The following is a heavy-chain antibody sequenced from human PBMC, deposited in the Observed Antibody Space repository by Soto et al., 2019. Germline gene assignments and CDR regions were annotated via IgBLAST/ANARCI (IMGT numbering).Heavy chain of an antibody. D-gene: IGHD2-21*02. J-gene: IGHJ4*02. Sequence: PGGSLILSCAASGFTFSNSEMFWVRQAPGKGLEWVSKINYSGSNIYYSKSVKGRFTISRDNAKNSLYLQMNSLTDEDTAIYFCASEALCGADCYFFEYWGPGTLVTVSS. V-gene: IGHV3-48*03. CDR2: INYSGSNI. CDR3: ASEALCGADCYFFEY. CDR1: GFTFSNSE.